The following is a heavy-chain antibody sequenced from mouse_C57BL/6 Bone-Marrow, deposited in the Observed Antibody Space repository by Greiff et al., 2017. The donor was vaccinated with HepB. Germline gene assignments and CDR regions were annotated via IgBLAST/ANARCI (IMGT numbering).Heavy chain of an antibody. J-gene: IGHJ2*01. D-gene: IGHD2-1*01. CDR3: ARWGGNYEGVDDY. CDR1: GYSFTGYY. V-gene: IGHV1-42*01. Sequence: EVKLVESGPELVKPGASVKISCKASGYSFTGYYMNWVKQSPEKSLEWIGEINPSTGGTTYNQKFKAKATLTVDKSSSTAYMQLKSLTSEDSAVYYCARWGGNYEGVDDYWGQGTTLTVSS. CDR2: INPSTGGT.